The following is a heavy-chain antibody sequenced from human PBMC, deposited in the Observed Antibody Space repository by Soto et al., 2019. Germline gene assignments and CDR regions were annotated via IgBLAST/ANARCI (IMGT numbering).Heavy chain of an antibody. Sequence: EVQLLESGGGLVQPGGSLRLSCAVSGFSFSTYAMSWVRQAPGTGLEWVSGISAGGGKTYYADSVRGRFTISRDNSKDTLYLPITSLRAEDTACYYWAKHAEYKLVSWFDPWGQGTLVTVAS. V-gene: IGHV3-23*01. CDR1: GFSFSTYA. J-gene: IGHJ5*02. CDR2: ISAGGGKT. D-gene: IGHD2-8*02. CDR3: AKHAEYKLVSWFDP.